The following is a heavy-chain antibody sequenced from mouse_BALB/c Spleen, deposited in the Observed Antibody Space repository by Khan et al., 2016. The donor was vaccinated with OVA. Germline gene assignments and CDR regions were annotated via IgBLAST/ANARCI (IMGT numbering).Heavy chain of an antibody. CDR3: AIINA. Sequence: EVKLEESGAELVKPGASVKLSCTASGFNIKDTYMHWVKQRPEQGLEWIGRIDPANGNTKYDPKFQGKATITADTSSNTAYLQLSSLTSEDTAVYYCAIINAWGQGTTLTVSS. V-gene: IGHV14-3*02. J-gene: IGHJ2*01. CDR1: GFNIKDTY. CDR2: IDPANGNT.